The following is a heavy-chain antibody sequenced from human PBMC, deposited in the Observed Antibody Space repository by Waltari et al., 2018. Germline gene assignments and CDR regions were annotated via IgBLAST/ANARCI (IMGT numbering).Heavy chain of an antibody. J-gene: IGHJ4*02. V-gene: IGHV4-61*02. CDR2: IYKYGNT. D-gene: IGHD6-25*01. Sequence: QVQLQESGPGLVKPSQTLSLICSVSGDSITSGSYHWSWIRQPAGEGLEFIGRIYKYGNTIYNPSLKGRVTMSMDTAKNQFSLRLESVTATDTAVYYCTRDAAGGIDFWGQGTLVTVSS. CDR3: TRDAAGGIDF. CDR1: GDSITSGSYH.